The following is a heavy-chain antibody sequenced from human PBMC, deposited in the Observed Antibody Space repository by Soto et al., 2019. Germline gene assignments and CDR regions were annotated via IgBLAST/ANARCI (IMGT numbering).Heavy chain of an antibody. CDR3: GRGYCTSTTCHGAHYHLDV. V-gene: IGHV3-72*01. D-gene: IGHD2-2*01. CDR2: TATKADSFTT. CDR1: GFTFSDHY. Sequence: EVQLVESGGGLVQPGGSLRLSCAASGFTFSDHYMEWVRQAPGKGPEWVGRTATKADSFTTGYAASVKGRFTISRDDSKNSLYLQMNSLKTEDTAVYYCGRGYCTSTTCHGAHYHLDVWGQGTTVTVSS. J-gene: IGHJ6*02.